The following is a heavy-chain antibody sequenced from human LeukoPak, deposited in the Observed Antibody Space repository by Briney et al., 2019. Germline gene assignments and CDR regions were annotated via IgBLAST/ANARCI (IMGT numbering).Heavy chain of an antibody. CDR2: INPNSGGT. J-gene: IGHJ4*02. D-gene: IGHD6-19*01. CDR1: GYTFTGYY. CDR3: ASPPPYSSGWLYFDY. V-gene: IGHV1-2*02. Sequence: ASVKVSCKASGYTFTGYYMHWVRQAPGQGLEWMGWINPNSGGTNYAQKFQGRVTITADKSTSTAYMELSSLRSEDTAVYYCASPPPYSSGWLYFDYWGQGTLVTVSS.